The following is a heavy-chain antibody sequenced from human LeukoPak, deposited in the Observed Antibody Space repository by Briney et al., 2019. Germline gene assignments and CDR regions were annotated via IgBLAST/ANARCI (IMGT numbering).Heavy chain of an antibody. CDR2: IKPNGGST. Sequence: ASVKVSCKASGYTFTSYYLHWVRQAPGQGLEWMGVIKPNGGSTTYAQKFQGGVTMTRDRSTTTVYMELSSLRFEDTAVYYCARDPSGSWQWFDYWGQGTLVTVSS. CDR1: GYTFTSYY. J-gene: IGHJ4*02. V-gene: IGHV1-46*01. CDR3: ARDPSGSWQWFDY. D-gene: IGHD1-26*01.